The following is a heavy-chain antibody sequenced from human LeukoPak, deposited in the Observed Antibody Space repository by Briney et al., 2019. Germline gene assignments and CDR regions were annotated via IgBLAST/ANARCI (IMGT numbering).Heavy chain of an antibody. CDR3: ARFAATEFDY. J-gene: IGHJ4*02. Sequence: GGSLRLSCAASGFTFSSYAMSWVRQAPGKGLEYASAISSNGGSTYYANSVKGRFTISRDNSKNTLYLQMGSLRAEDMAVYYCARFAATEFDYWGQGTLVTVSS. CDR1: GFTFSSYA. CDR2: ISSNGGST. V-gene: IGHV3-64*01. D-gene: IGHD6-25*01.